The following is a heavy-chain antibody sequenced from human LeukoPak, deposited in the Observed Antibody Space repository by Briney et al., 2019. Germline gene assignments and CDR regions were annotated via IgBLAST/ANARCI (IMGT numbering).Heavy chain of an antibody. V-gene: IGHV3-7*01. CDR1: EFTFTTYW. CDR3: ARLSEMLRGPEVIYYFEH. Sequence: PGGSLRLSCEASEFTFTTYWMSWVRQAPGKGLEWVANIKQDGSEKYYVDSVKVRFTISRDNAKNSVYLQMNSLRAEDTAVYYCARLSEMLRGPEVIYYFEHWGQGTLVTVSS. D-gene: IGHD3-10*01. CDR2: IKQDGSEK. J-gene: IGHJ4*02.